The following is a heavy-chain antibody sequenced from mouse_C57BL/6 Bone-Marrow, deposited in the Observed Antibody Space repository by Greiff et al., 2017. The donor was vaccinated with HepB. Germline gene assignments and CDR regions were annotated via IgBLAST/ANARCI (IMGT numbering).Heavy chain of an antibody. CDR2: IDPENGDT. CDR1: GFNIKDDY. Sequence: VQLQHSGAELVRPGASVKLSCTASGFNIKDDYMHWVKQRPEQGLEWIGWIDPENGDTEYASKFQGKATITADTSSNTAYLQLSSLTSEDTAVYYCTTYEYYAMDYWGQGTSVTVSS. V-gene: IGHV14-4*01. CDR3: TTYEYYAMDY. J-gene: IGHJ4*01. D-gene: IGHD2-3*01.